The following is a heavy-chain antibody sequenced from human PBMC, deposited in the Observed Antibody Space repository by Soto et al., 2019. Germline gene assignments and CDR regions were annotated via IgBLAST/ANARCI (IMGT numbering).Heavy chain of an antibody. CDR3: AKDRRAGNFDY. J-gene: IGHJ4*02. CDR1: GFTFNNYA. CDR2: ISATGGST. V-gene: IGHV3-23*01. Sequence: GGPLRLSCAASGFTFNNYAMNWVRQAPGKGLEWVATISATGGSTYYADSVKGRFTISRDNSKNTLYLQMNGLRVEDTAVYYCAKDRRAGNFDYWGQGTQVTV.